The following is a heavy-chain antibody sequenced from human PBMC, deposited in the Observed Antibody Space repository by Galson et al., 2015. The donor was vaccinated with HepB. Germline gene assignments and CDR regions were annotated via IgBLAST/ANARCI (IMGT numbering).Heavy chain of an antibody. J-gene: IGHJ6*02. Sequence: SLRLSCAASGFTFSSYSMNWVRQAPGKGLEWVSYISSSSSTIYYADSAKGRFTISRDNAKNSLYLQMNSLRAEDTAVYYCARGKNDILTGSRKPPKYYYYGMDVWGQGTTVTVSS. V-gene: IGHV3-48*04. D-gene: IGHD3-9*01. CDR3: ARGKNDILTGSRKPPKYYYYGMDV. CDR2: ISSSSSTI. CDR1: GFTFSSYS.